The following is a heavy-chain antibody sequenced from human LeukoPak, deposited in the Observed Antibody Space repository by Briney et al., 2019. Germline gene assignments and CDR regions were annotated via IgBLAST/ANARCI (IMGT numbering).Heavy chain of an antibody. D-gene: IGHD3-10*01. V-gene: IGHV4-34*01. CDR1: GGSFSGYY. Sequence: SETLSLTWAVYGGSFSGYYWSWIRQPPGKGLEWIGEINHSGSTNYNPSLKSRVTISVDTSKNQFSLKLGSVTAADTAVYYCARLGRGSGSYYNPLFDYMDVWGKGTTVTVSS. CDR2: INHSGST. J-gene: IGHJ6*03. CDR3: ARLGRGSGSYYNPLFDYMDV.